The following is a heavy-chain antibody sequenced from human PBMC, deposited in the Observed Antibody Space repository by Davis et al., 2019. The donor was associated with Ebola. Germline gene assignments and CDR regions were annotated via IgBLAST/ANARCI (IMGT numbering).Heavy chain of an antibody. J-gene: IGHJ6*04. CDR2: VYYLEST. D-gene: IGHD6-19*01. CDR3: ARGRVAGTIYYYYGMDV. Sequence: MPSETLSLTCTVSGGSISSHYWSWIRQHPGKGLEWIGYVYYLESTYYDPSLKSRVAIAIDTSKNQFSLKLSSVTAADTAVYYCARGRVAGTIYYYYGMDVWGKWTTVTVSS. CDR1: GGSISSHY. V-gene: IGHV4-59*11.